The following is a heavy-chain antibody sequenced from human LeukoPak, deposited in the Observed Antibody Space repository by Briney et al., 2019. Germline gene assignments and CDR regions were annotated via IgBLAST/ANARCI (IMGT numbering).Heavy chain of an antibody. CDR2: IWYDGSDK. CDR3: ARGDTSGHYYFDY. CDR1: GFTFSNYA. Sequence: PGGSLRLSCAASGFTFSNYAMHWVRQAPGKGLEWVAVIWYDGSDKNYADSVKGRFTISRDDSKNTLFLQMNSLRADDTAVYYCARGDTSGHYYFDYWGQGTLVTVSS. D-gene: IGHD3-22*01. V-gene: IGHV3-33*01. J-gene: IGHJ4*02.